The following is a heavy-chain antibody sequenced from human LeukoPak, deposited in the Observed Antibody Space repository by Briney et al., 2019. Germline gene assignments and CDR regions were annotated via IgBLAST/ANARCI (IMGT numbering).Heavy chain of an antibody. CDR2: ISYAGSNT. CDR3: AKDTQRSGYTQNPPEY. CDR1: GFTFSNFG. Sequence: GGSLRLSCTASGFTFSNFGMHWVRQPPGKGLEWVAVISYAGSNTYYADSVKGRFTISRDNSKNTLYLQMNSLRVEDTSIYYCAKDTQRSGYTQNPPEYWGQGTLVTVSS. V-gene: IGHV3-30*18. J-gene: IGHJ4*02. D-gene: IGHD3-10*01.